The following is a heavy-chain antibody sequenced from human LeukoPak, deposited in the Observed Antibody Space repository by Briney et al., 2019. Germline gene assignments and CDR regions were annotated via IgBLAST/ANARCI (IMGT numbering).Heavy chain of an antibody. J-gene: IGHJ4*02. Sequence: PSETLSLTCTVSGGSISSGSYYWRWIRQPAGKGLEWIGRIYTSGSTNYNPSLKSRVTISVDTSKNQFSLKLSSVTAADTAVYYCARIDRVLHYFDYWGQGTLVTVSS. D-gene: IGHD4/OR15-4a*01. CDR3: ARIDRVLHYFDY. CDR2: IYTSGST. CDR1: GGSISSGSYY. V-gene: IGHV4-61*02.